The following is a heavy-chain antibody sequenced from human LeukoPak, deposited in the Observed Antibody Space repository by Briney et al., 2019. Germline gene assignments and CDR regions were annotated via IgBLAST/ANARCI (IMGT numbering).Heavy chain of an antibody. CDR3: ARLRYCSGGSCYLFDY. CDR1: GYTFTSYG. D-gene: IGHD2-15*01. V-gene: IGHV1-18*01. Sequence: GASVKVSCKASGYTFTSYGISWVRQAPGQGLEWMGWISAYNGNTNYVQKLQGRVTMTTDTSTSTAYMELRSLRSDDTAVYYCARLRYCSGGSCYLFDYWGQGTLVTVSS. CDR2: ISAYNGNT. J-gene: IGHJ4*02.